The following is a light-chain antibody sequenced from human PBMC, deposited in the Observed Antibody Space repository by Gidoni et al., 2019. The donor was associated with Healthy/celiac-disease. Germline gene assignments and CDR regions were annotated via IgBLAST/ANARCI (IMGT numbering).Light chain of an antibody. Sequence: DIVMTQSPLSLPVTPGEPASISCRSSQSLLHSNGYNYLDWYLQKPVQSPQLLIYLGSNRASGVLDRFSGSGSGTDFTLKISRVEAEDVGVYYCMQALQTPWTFGQGTKVEIK. CDR1: QSLLHSNGYNY. CDR3: MQALQTPWT. J-gene: IGKJ1*01. CDR2: LGS. V-gene: IGKV2-28*01.